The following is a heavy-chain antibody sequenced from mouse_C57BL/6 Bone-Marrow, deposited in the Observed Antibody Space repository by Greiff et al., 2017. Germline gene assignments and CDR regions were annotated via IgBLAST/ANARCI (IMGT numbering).Heavy chain of an antibody. CDR3: ASYGYLYAMDY. CDR2: IYPGDGDT. J-gene: IGHJ4*01. Sequence: VQLQESGPELVKPGASVKLSCKASGYAFSSSWMNWVKQRPGKGLEWIGRIYPGDGDTNYNGKFKGKATLTADKSSSTAYMQLSRLTSEDSAVYFCASYGYLYAMDYWGQGTSVTVSA. CDR1: GYAFSSSW. D-gene: IGHD2-2*01. V-gene: IGHV1-82*01.